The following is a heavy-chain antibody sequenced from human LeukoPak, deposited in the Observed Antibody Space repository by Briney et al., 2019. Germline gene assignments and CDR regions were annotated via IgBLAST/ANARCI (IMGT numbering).Heavy chain of an antibody. V-gene: IGHV1-2*02. CDR2: INPNSGGT. D-gene: IGHD3-3*01. CDR3: ARGLSYYDFWSGSNWFDP. CDR1: GYTFTGYY. Sequence: ASVKVSCKASGYTFTGYYMHWVRQAPGQGLEWMGWINPNSGGTNYAQKFQGRVTMTRNTSISTAYMELSSLRSEDTAVYYCARGLSYYDFWSGSNWFDPWGQGTLVTVSS. J-gene: IGHJ5*02.